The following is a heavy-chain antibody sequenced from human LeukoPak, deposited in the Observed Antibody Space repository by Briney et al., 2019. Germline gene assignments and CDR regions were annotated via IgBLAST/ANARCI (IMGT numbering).Heavy chain of an antibody. D-gene: IGHD2-2*01. V-gene: IGHV1-69*04. CDR2: IIPILGIA. CDR1: GGTFSSYT. CDR3: ARDRGYCSSTSCYPGIDY. J-gene: IGHJ4*02. Sequence: SVKVSCKASGGTFSSYTISWVRQAPGQGLEWMGRIIPILGIANYAQKFQGRVTITADKSTSTAYMELSSLRSEDTAVYYCARDRGYCSSTSCYPGIDYWGQGTLVAVSS.